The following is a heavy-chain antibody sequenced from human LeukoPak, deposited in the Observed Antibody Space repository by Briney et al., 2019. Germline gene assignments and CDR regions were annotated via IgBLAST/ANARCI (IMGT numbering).Heavy chain of an antibody. Sequence: GGSLRLSCAASGFTFSSYSMNWVRQAPGKGLEWVSSISSSSSYIYYADSVKGRFTISRDNAKNSLYLQMNSLRAEDTAVYYCARDALNPSYYYDGSGYYLEFFQHWGQGTLVTVSS. CDR2: ISSSSSYI. CDR3: ARDALNPSYYYDGSGYYLEFFQH. CDR1: GFTFSSYS. V-gene: IGHV3-21*01. J-gene: IGHJ1*01. D-gene: IGHD3-22*01.